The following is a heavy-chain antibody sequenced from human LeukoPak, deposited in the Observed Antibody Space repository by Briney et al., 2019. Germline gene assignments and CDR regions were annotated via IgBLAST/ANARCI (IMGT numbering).Heavy chain of an antibody. V-gene: IGHV4-39*01. CDR1: GGSISSSNYY. Sequence: SETLSLTCTVSGGSISSSNYYWGWIRQPPGKGLEWIGNIYYTGSTYYNPSLKSRVTISVDTSKNQFSLKVSSVTAADTAVYYCARHIGGRYYYYYMDVWGKGTTVTISS. D-gene: IGHD3-16*02. CDR2: IYYTGST. CDR3: ARHIGGRYYYYYMDV. J-gene: IGHJ6*03.